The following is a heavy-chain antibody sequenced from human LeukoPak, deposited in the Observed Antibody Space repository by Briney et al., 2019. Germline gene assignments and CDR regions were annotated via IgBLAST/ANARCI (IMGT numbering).Heavy chain of an antibody. J-gene: IGHJ4*02. CDR1: GYTLTSYG. V-gene: IGHV1-18*01. CDR2: ISAYNGNT. CDR3: AREPAGSGRSTPDY. Sequence: ASVKVSCKASGYTLTSYGISWVRQAPGQGLEWMGWISAYNGNTNYAQKLQGRVTMTTDTSTSTAYMELRSLRSDDTAVYYCAREPAGSGRSTPDYWGQGTLVTVSS. D-gene: IGHD6-19*01.